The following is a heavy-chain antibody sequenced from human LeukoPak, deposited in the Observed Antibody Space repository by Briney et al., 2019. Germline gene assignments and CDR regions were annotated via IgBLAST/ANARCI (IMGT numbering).Heavy chain of an antibody. CDR2: ISSSSSTI. J-gene: IGHJ4*02. CDR1: GFTFSSHS. CDR3: ARGAYYYED. D-gene: IGHD3-22*01. V-gene: IGHV3-48*01. Sequence: GGSLRLSCAASGFTFSSHSMNWVRQAPGKGLEWVSFISSSSSTIYYADSVKGRFTISRDNAKNSLYLQMNSLRAEDTAVYYCARGAYYYEDWGQGTLVTVSS.